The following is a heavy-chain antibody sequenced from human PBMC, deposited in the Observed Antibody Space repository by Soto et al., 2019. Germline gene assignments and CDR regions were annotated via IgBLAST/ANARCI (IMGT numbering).Heavy chain of an antibody. Sequence: SETLSLTCTVSGGSISSYYWSWIRQPPGKGLEWIGYIYYSGSTNYNPSLKSRVTISVDTSKNQFSLKLSSVTAADTAVYYCARARGYIYGYGFDYSGPGTLVPVSS. J-gene: IGHJ4*02. CDR2: IYYSGST. V-gene: IGHV4-59*01. CDR3: ARARGYIYGYGFDY. D-gene: IGHD5-18*01. CDR1: GGSISSYY.